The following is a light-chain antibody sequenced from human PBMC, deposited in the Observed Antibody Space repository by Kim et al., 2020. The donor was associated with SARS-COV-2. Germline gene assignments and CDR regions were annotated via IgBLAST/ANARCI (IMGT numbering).Light chain of an antibody. CDR3: KQTNSFPLT. Sequence: ASVGDRVTITWRASQDMSNSLAWYQQKPGRAPDLLIYDESSLQSGVPSRFRGSGSGTDFTLTISSLQPEDFATYYCKQTNSFPLTFGGGTKVDIK. J-gene: IGKJ4*01. CDR2: DES. V-gene: IGKV1-12*01. CDR1: QDMSNS.